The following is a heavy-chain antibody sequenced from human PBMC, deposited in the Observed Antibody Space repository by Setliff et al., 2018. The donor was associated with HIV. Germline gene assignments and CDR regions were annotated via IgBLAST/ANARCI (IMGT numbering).Heavy chain of an antibody. J-gene: IGHJ6*02. Sequence: PSETLSLTCSVSGYSISRNYYWGWIRQPPGKGLEWIASMHGSGNTHYNPSLQSRITISMDTSKNQFSLTLSSVTAADTAIYFCMRDGSRTTGMTGYYYGVDVWGQGTTVTVSS. V-gene: IGHV4-38-2*02. CDR3: MRDGSRTTGMTGYYYGVDV. CDR2: MHGSGNT. D-gene: IGHD1-1*01. CDR1: GYSISRNYY.